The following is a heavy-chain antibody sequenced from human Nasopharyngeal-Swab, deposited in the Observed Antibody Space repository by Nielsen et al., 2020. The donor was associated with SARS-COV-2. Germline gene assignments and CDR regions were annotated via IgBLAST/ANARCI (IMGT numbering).Heavy chain of an antibody. Sequence: GESLKISCAGSGFTFSRYWMSRVRQAPGKGLEWVANIKQDGSEKYYEDSVKGRFTISRDNAKNSLYLQMNSLRAEDTAVYYCARDKGMRDYVWGSYRSSYYYYGMDVWGQGTTVTVSS. CDR2: IKQDGSEK. J-gene: IGHJ6*02. CDR3: ARDKGMRDYVWGSYRSSYYYYGMDV. V-gene: IGHV3-7*01. D-gene: IGHD3-16*02. CDR1: GFTFSRYW.